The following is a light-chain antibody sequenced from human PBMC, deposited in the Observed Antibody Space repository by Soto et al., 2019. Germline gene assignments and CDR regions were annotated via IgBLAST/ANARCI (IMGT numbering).Light chain of an antibody. J-gene: IGKJ1*01. CDR3: KPRNNWPWT. CDR2: DAS. Sequence: IGLTQSPCTLSLSPGERATLSCRASQSVSSYLAWYQQKPGQAPRLLIYDASNRATGIPARFSGSGSGTDFTLTISSLEPDDFEVYYRKPRNNWPWTCGQGTKG. CDR1: QSVSSY. V-gene: IGKV3-11*01.